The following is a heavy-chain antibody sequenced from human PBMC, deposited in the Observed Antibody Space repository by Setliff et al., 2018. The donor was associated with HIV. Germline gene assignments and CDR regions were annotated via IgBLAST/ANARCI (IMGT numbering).Heavy chain of an antibody. CDR3: ASRSDY. CDR2: ISAINSYT. CDR1: GFTFSSYW. J-gene: IGHJ4*02. V-gene: IGHV3-48*01. Sequence: QPGGSLRLSCAASGFTFSSYWMNWVRQAPGKGLEWVSYISAINSYTNYADSVRGRFTVSRDDAKGSVFLQMNSLRTEDTAVYYCASRSDYWGQGTLVTVSS.